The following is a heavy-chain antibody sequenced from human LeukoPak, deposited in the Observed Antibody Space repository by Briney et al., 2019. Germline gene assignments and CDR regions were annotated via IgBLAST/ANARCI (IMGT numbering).Heavy chain of an antibody. Sequence: GGSLRLSCAASGFTFDDYAMHWVRQAPGKGLEWVSLISGDGGSTYYADSVKGRFTISRDNSKNSLYLQMNSLRTEDTALYYCAKEGTYYDFWSGYHPYYFDYWGRGTMVTVSS. V-gene: IGHV3-43*02. CDR1: GFTFDDYA. CDR3: AKEGTYYDFWSGYHPYYFDY. J-gene: IGHJ4*02. CDR2: ISGDGGST. D-gene: IGHD3-3*01.